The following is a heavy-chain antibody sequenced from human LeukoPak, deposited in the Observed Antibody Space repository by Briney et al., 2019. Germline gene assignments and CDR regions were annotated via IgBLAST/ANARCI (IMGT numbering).Heavy chain of an antibody. CDR3: ASCTLHVDTAMVTGAFDI. V-gene: IGHV1-69*06. CDR2: IIPIFGTA. J-gene: IGHJ3*02. CDR1: GYTLAELS. Sequence: ASVKVSCKVSGYTLAELSIHWVRQSPGQGLEWMGGIIPIFGTANSAQKFQGRVTITANKSTSTAYMELSSLRSEDTAVYYCASCTLHVDTAMVTGAFDIWGQGTMVTVSS. D-gene: IGHD5-18*01.